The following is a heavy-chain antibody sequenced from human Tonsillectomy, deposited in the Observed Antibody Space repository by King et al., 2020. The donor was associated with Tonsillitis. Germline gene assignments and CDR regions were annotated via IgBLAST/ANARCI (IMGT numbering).Heavy chain of an antibody. Sequence: VQLVESGGGLVQPGRSLRLSCTASGFTFGDYAMSWVRQAPGKGLEWVGFIRSKAYGGTTENAASVKGRFTISRDDSKSIAYLQMNSLKTEDTAVYYCTRNSNVPGWFDSWGQGTLVTVSS. CDR3: TRNSNVPGWFDS. J-gene: IGHJ5*01. CDR2: IRSKAYGGTT. D-gene: IGHD1-7*01. V-gene: IGHV3-49*04. CDR1: GFTFGDYA.